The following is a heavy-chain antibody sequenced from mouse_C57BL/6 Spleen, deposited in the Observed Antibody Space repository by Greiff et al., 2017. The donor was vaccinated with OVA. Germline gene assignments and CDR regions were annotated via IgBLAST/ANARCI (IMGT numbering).Heavy chain of an antibody. D-gene: IGHD2-4*01. CDR1: GYTFTSYW. CDR3: ASRYYDLYYAMYY. V-gene: IGHV1-64*01. J-gene: IGHJ4*01. CDR2: IHPNSGST. Sequence: QVQLKQSGAELVKPGASVKLSCKASGYTFTSYWMHWVKQRPGQGLEWIGMIHPNSGSTNYNEKFKSKATLTVDKSSSTAYMQISSLTSEDSAVYYCASRYYDLYYAMYYWGQGTSVTVSS.